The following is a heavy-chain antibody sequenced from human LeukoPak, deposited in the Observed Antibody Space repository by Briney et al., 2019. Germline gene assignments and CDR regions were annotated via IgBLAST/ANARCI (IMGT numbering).Heavy chain of an antibody. D-gene: IGHD5-18*01. Sequence: SETLSLTCTVSGYSISSGYYWGWIRQPPGKGLEWIGSIYHSGSTYYNPSLKSRVTISVDTSNNQFSLKLSSVTAADTAVYYCARKGAYSYGYYGYWGQGTLVTVSS. CDR2: IYHSGST. CDR1: GYSISSGYY. CDR3: ARKGAYSYGYYGY. V-gene: IGHV4-38-2*02. J-gene: IGHJ4*02.